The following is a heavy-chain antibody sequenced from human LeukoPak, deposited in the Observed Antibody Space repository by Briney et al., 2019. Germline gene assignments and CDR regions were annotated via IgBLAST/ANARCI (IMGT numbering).Heavy chain of an antibody. CDR2: INWNGGST. CDR3: ARSDYGDRYLHY. V-gene: IGHV3-20*04. D-gene: IGHD4-17*01. Sequence: GGSLRLSCAASGFTFDDYGMSWVRQAPGKGLEWVSGINWNGGSTGYADSVKGRFTISRDNAKNSLYLQMNSRRAKDTSLYYCARSDYGDRYLHYWGQGTLVTVSS. J-gene: IGHJ4*02. CDR1: GFTFDDYG.